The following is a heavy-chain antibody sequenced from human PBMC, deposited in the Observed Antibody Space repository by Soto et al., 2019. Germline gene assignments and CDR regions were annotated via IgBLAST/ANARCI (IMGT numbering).Heavy chain of an antibody. J-gene: IGHJ6*02. CDR3: ARGVVIISYYYGMDV. CDR1: GGSISSGGYY. CDR2: IYYSGST. Sequence: SETLSLTCTVSGGSISSGGYYWSWIRQHPGKGLEWIGYIYYSGSTYYDPSLKSRVTISVDTSKNQFSLKLSSVTAADTAVYYCARGVVIISYYYGMDVWGQGTTVTVSS. V-gene: IGHV4-31*03. D-gene: IGHD3-3*01.